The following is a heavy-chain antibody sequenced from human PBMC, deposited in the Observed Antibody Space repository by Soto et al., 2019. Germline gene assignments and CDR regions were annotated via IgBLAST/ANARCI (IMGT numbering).Heavy chain of an antibody. V-gene: IGHV3-33*01. Sequence: QVQLVESGGGVVQPGRSLRLSCAASGFTFSSYGMHWVRQAPGKGLEWVAVISYDGSNKYYADSVKGRFTISRDNSKNTLYLQINSLRAEDTAVYYCARAPGYGMYSFDYWGQGTLVTVSS. CDR3: ARAPGYGMYSFDY. CDR1: GFTFSSYG. J-gene: IGHJ4*02. CDR2: ISYDGSNK. D-gene: IGHD5-18*01.